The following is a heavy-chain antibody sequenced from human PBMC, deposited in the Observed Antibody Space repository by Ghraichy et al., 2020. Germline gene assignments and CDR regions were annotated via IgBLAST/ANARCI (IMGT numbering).Heavy chain of an antibody. V-gene: IGHV4-34*01. CDR2: INHSGST. J-gene: IGHJ6*03. CDR1: GGSFSGYY. D-gene: IGHD2/OR15-2a*01. Sequence: SETLSLTCAVYGGSFSGYYWSWIRQPPGKGLEWIGEINHSGSTNYNPSLKSRVTISVDTSKNQFSLKLSSVTAADTAVYYCARGFHRAGSPGYYYYYMDVRGKGTTVTVSS. CDR3: ARGFHRAGSPGYYYYYMDV.